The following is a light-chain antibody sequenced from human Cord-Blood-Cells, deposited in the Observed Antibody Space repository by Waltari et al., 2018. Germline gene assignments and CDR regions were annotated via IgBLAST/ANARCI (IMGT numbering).Light chain of an antibody. J-gene: IGKJ2*01. Sequence: DIVMTQSPLSLPVTPGEPASISCRSSQSLRHSNGYNYLDWYLQKPGQSPQLLIYLGSSRASGVPDRFSGSGSGTDFTLKISRVEAEDVGVYYCMQDLQTPYTFGQGTKLEIK. CDR3: MQDLQTPYT. CDR1: QSLRHSNGYNY. CDR2: LGS. V-gene: IGKV2-28*01.